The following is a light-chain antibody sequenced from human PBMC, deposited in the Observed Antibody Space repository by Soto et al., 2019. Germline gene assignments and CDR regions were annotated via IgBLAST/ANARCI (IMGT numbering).Light chain of an antibody. V-gene: IGLV1-40*01. J-gene: IGLJ2*01. CDR2: GNF. CDR1: SSNIATRYD. Sequence: QSVLTQPPSVSGAPGQRVTISCTGTSSNIATRYDVHWYQQIPGTAPRLLIYGNFYRPSGVPARFSGSKSVASASLVITGLQAEDEADYYCQSYDSSLRASVFGGGTKVTVL. CDR3: QSYDSSLRASV.